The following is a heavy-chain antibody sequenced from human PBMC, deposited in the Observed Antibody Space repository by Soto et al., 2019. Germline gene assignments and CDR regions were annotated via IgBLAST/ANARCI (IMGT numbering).Heavy chain of an antibody. CDR2: ISYDGSNK. J-gene: IGHJ3*02. CDR1: GFTFSSYG. V-gene: IGHV3-30*18. Sequence: QVQLVESGGGVVQPGRSLRLSCAASGFTFSSYGMHWVRQAPGKGLEWVAVISYDGSNKYYADSVKGRFTISRDNSKNTLYLQMNSLRAEDTAVYYCAKDGLGQWLATQDNYAFDIWGQGTMVTVSS. D-gene: IGHD6-19*01. CDR3: AKDGLGQWLATQDNYAFDI.